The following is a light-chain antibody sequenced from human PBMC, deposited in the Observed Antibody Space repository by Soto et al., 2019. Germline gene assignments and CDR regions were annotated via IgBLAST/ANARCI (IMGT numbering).Light chain of an antibody. J-gene: IGKJ5*01. CDR2: DAY. CDR1: QSVSSN. V-gene: IGKV3-11*01. Sequence: EIVMKQSPATLSVSPRERATRSFRATQSVSSNLAWYQQKPGQAPRILIYDAYNRATGIPPRFSGSGSGTDFTLTISSLEPEDSAVYYCQQRHMWPITFGQGTGLEIK. CDR3: QQRHMWPIT.